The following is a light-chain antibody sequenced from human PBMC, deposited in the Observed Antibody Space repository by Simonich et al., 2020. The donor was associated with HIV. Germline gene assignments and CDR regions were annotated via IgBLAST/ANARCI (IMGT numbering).Light chain of an antibody. J-gene: IGKJ3*01. V-gene: IGKV1-39*01. CDR1: QRIDRY. Sequence: DIQMTQSPSSLSASVGDRVTITCRASQRIDRYLNWYQQKPGKAPKLLIYAASSLQSGVPSRFSGSGSGTHFTLTISSLQPEDFATYYCQQANSFPFTFGPGTKVDFK. CDR3: QQANSFPFT. CDR2: AAS.